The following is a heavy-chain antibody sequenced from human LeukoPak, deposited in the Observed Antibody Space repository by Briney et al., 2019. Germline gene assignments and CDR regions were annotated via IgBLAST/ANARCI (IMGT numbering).Heavy chain of an antibody. V-gene: IGHV4-39*07. D-gene: IGHD3-22*01. CDR3: ARVPYYYESRRYFDL. CDR2: IFYSGTT. Sequence: SETLSLTCTVSGGSISSDSHYWGWIRQPPGKGLEWIGSIFYSGTTYYSASLKSRVTMSLDTSKTQFSLVLSSVTAADTAVYYCARVPYYYESRRYFDLWGRGTLVTVSS. J-gene: IGHJ2*01. CDR1: GGSISSDSHY.